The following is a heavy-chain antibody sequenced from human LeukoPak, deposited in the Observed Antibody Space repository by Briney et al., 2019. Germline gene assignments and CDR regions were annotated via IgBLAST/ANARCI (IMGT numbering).Heavy chain of an antibody. CDR1: GGFIRSYF. CDR3: ARRPDGTSHFDY. Sequence: SETLSLTCTVSGGFIRSYFWSWIRQPPGKGLEWIGYVYYSGSTNYNPSLKSRVTISVDTSKKQFSLKLSSVTAADTAVYYCARRPDGTSHFDYWGQGTLVTVSS. V-gene: IGHV4-59*08. J-gene: IGHJ4*02. CDR2: VYYSGST.